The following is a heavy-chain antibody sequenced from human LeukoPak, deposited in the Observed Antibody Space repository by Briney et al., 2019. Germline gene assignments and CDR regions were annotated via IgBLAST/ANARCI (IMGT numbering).Heavy chain of an antibody. V-gene: IGHV4-4*08. CDR1: NDSISSYC. J-gene: IGHJ5*02. CDR3: ATSYDGKTAPYDL. Sequence: SETLSLTCTVSNDSISSYCCSWVRQPPGKGLEWIGFMCPSGRTDYNPSLKSRVPMSLDTSKNQLSMELSFLTAADTAVYYCATSYDGKTAPYDLWGHGTLVTVSS. CDR2: MCPSGRT. D-gene: IGHD4-23*01.